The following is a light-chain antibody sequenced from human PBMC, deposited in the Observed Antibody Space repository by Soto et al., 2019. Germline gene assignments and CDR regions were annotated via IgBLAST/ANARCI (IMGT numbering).Light chain of an antibody. CDR2: GAS. CDR3: QQYGSSPYT. V-gene: IGKV3-20*01. CDR1: QSVSSSY. Sequence: EIVLTQPPGTLSLSPGERATLSCRASQSVSSSYLAWYQQKPGQAPRLLIYGASSMATGIPDRFSGSGSGTDFTLTISRLEPEDFAAYYCQQYGSSPYTFGQGTKLEIK. J-gene: IGKJ2*01.